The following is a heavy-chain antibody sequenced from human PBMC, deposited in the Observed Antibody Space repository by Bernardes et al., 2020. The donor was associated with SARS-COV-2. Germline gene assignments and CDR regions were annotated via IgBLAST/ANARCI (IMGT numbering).Heavy chain of an antibody. CDR3: AKSLYVKSPFDH. CDR2: VSYDGATK. V-gene: IGHV3-30*18. Sequence: SLRLSCAASGFTFRGSGLHWVRQAPGKGLEWVGGVSYDGATKYYADSVKGRFIVSRDNFNNLYMQMNSLRPEDTAVYYCAKSLYVKSPFDHWGPGTLVTVSS. D-gene: IGHD3-10*02. J-gene: IGHJ4*02. CDR1: GFTFRGSG.